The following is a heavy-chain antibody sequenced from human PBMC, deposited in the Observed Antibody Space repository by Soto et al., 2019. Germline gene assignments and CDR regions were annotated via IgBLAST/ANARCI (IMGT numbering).Heavy chain of an antibody. CDR1: GGSISSGGYS. J-gene: IGHJ3*02. Sequence: SETLSLTCAVSGGSISSGGYSWSWIRQPPGKGLEWIGYIYHSGSTYYNPSLKSRVTISVDRSKNQFSLKLSSVTAADTAVYYCARVLPPLADAFDIWGQGTMVTVSS. CDR3: ARVLPPLADAFDI. D-gene: IGHD2-15*01. V-gene: IGHV4-30-2*01. CDR2: IYHSGST.